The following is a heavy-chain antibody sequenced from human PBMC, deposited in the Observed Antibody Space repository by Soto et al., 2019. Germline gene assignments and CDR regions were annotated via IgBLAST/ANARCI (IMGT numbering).Heavy chain of an antibody. V-gene: IGHV1-8*01. D-gene: IGHD1-26*01. CDR1: GYTFTSYD. Sequence: QVQPVQSGAEVKKPGASVKVSCKASGYTFTSYDINWVRQATGQGLEWMGWMNPNSGNTGYAQKFQGRVTMTRNTSISTAYMELSSLRSEDTAVYYCARGRRYSGSYYIDYWGQGTLVTVSS. CDR2: MNPNSGNT. CDR3: ARGRRYSGSYYIDY. J-gene: IGHJ4*02.